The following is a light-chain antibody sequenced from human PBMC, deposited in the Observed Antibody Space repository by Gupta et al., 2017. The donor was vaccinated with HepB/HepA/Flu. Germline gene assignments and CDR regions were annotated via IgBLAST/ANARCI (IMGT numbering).Light chain of an antibody. CDR1: QSLVHSNGNSY. CDR3: MQGPQAPVT. Sequence: DTVMTQYPLYMHVTPGASASISCRSSQSLVHSNGNSYLDWYVQKPGQSPQLLIDLSSYRASGVPDRISGSGSGTDFTLTISRVEAEDVGIYYCMQGPQAPVTFGQGTRLDIK. J-gene: IGKJ5*01. V-gene: IGKV2-28*01. CDR2: LSS.